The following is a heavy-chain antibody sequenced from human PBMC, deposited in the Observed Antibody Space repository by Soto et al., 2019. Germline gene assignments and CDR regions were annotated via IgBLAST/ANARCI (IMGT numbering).Heavy chain of an antibody. D-gene: IGHD3-22*01. Sequence: PSETLSLTCTVSGGSISSYYWIWIRQPPGKGLEWIGYIYYSGSTNYNPSLKSRVTISVDTSKNQFSLKLSSVTAADTAVYYCARTDYYDSSGSFDPWGQGTLVTVSS. CDR3: ARTDYYDSSGSFDP. J-gene: IGHJ5*02. CDR2: IYYSGST. CDR1: GGSISSYY. V-gene: IGHV4-59*01.